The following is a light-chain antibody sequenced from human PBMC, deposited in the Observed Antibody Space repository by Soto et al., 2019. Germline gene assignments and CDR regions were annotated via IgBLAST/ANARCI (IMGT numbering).Light chain of an antibody. J-gene: IGLJ2*01. V-gene: IGLV4-69*01. CDR3: QTWATGIRV. CDR2: VSSDGSH. CDR1: SGHSSYA. Sequence: QLVLTQSPSASASLGASVKLTCTLSSGHSSYAIAWHQQQPEKGPRYLMKVSSDGSHRKGDGIPERFSGSSSGAERYLTISSLQSEDEADYYCQTWATGIRVFGGGTKVTVL.